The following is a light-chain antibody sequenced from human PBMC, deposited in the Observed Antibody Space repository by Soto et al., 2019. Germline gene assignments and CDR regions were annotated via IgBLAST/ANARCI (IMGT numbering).Light chain of an antibody. CDR3: QSYDSDLSEFYV. CDR1: DSNIGAGFD. V-gene: IGLV1-40*01. Sequence: QSVLTQPPSVSGAPGRTVTIYCTGSDSNIGAGFDVHWYQQLPGSAPKLLIYSNTRRPSGVPDRFSGSQSGTSASLAISGLQAEDEGDYYCQSYDSDLSEFYVFGTGTKVTVL. J-gene: IGLJ1*01. CDR2: SNT.